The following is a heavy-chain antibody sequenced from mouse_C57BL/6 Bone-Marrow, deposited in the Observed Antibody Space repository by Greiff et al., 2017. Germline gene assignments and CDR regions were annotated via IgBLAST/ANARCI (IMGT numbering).Heavy chain of an antibody. CDR1: GFTFSSYT. V-gene: IGHV5-9*01. Sequence: DVKLVESGGGLVKPGGSLKLSCAASGFTFSSYTMSWVRQTPEKRLEWVATISGGGGNTYYTDSVKGRFTNSRDNAKNTLYLHMSSLRAEDTTLYYCARQNVAMEYWGQGASVTVYS. CDR3: ARQNVAMEY. J-gene: IGHJ4*01. CDR2: ISGGGGNT.